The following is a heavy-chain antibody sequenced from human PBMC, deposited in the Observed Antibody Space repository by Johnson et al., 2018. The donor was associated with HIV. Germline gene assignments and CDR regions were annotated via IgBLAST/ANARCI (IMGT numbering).Heavy chain of an antibody. CDR3: AKARDATRQTDALDV. V-gene: IGHV3-33*06. Sequence: MQLVESGGGVVQPGRSLRLSCAASGFTFSNYGMDWVRQAPGKGLEWVAVIWFDGSNQFYADSVKGRFTISRDNSKNTLFLEMNSLRAEDTAVYYCAKARDATRQTDALDVWGQGTMVTVSS. CDR1: GFTFSNYG. J-gene: IGHJ3*01. CDR2: IWFDGSNQ.